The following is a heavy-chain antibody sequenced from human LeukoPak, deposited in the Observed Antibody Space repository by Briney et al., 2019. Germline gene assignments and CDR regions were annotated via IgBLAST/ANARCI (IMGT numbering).Heavy chain of an antibody. D-gene: IGHD3-16*01. V-gene: IGHV1-2*02. CDR1: GYTFTGYY. CDR3: ARGNGEGYVFPQDY. CDR2: INPNSGGT. J-gene: IGHJ4*02. Sequence: ASVKVSCKASGYTFTGYYMHWVRQAPGQGLEWMGWINPNSGGTNYAQKFQGRVTMTRDTSISTAYMELSRLRSDDTAVYYCARGNGEGYVFPQDYWGQGTLVTVSS.